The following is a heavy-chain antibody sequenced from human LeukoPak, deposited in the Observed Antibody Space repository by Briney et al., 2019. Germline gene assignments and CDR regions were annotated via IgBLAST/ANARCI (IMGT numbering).Heavy chain of an antibody. Sequence: PRGSLRLSCAASGFSFSVYEMHWVRQAPGKGLEWISDISSSGTTTYYADSVKGRFTISRDNAKNSLYLQMNSLRAEDTAVYYCATLTVATSFDYWGQGTLVTVSS. D-gene: IGHD4-17*01. CDR3: ATLTVATSFDY. CDR2: ISSSGTTT. CDR1: GFSFSVYE. J-gene: IGHJ4*02. V-gene: IGHV3-48*03.